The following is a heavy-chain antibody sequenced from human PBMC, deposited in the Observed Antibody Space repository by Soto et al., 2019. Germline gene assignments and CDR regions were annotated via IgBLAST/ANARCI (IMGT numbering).Heavy chain of an antibody. CDR1: GGTFSSYA. CDR2: IIPIFGTA. Sequence: SVKVSCKASGGTFSSYAISWVRQAPGQGLEWMGGIIPIFGTANYAQKFQGRVTITADESTSTAYMELSSLRSEGTAVYYCASCGGDCYDGIDYWGQGTLVTVSS. V-gene: IGHV1-69*13. D-gene: IGHD2-21*02. J-gene: IGHJ4*02. CDR3: ASCGGDCYDGIDY.